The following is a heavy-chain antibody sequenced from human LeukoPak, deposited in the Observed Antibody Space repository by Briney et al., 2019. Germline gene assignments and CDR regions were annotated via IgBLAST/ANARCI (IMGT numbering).Heavy chain of an antibody. V-gene: IGHV3-74*01. Sequence: PGGSLRLSCAASGFTFSSYWMHWVRQAPGKGLVWVSRINSDGSRTTYADSVKGRFTISRDNAKNTLYLQMNSLRAEDTAVYYCARDFWSGSYYFDYWGQGTLVTVSS. J-gene: IGHJ4*02. CDR1: GFTFSSYW. CDR2: INSDGSRT. D-gene: IGHD1-26*01. CDR3: ARDFWSGSYYFDY.